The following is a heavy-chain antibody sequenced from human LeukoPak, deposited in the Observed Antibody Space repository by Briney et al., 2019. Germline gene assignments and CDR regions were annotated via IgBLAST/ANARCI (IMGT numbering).Heavy chain of an antibody. Sequence: PSETLSLTCTVSGGSISSGSYYWSWIRQPAGKGLEWIGRIYTSGSTNYNPSLKSRVTISVDTSKNQFSLKLSSVTAADTAVYYCARSEEGVYYYDSSGYYDPVFDYWGQGTLVTVSS. V-gene: IGHV4-61*02. CDR2: IYTSGST. CDR1: GGSISSGSYY. CDR3: ARSEEGVYYYDSSGYYDPVFDY. J-gene: IGHJ4*02. D-gene: IGHD3-22*01.